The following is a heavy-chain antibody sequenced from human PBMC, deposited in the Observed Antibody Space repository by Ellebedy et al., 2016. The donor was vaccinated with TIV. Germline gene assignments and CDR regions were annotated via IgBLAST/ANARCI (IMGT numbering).Heavy chain of an antibody. V-gene: IGHV4-31*03. D-gene: IGHD2-21*02. Sequence: SETLSLXXTVSGGSISSGGYYWSWIRQHPGKGLEWIGYIYYSGSTYYNPSLKSRVTISVDTSKNQFSLKLSSVTAADTAIYYCARERQWGLGIEAFDIWGQGTMVTVSS. CDR3: ARERQWGLGIEAFDI. J-gene: IGHJ3*02. CDR1: GGSISSGGYY. CDR2: IYYSGST.